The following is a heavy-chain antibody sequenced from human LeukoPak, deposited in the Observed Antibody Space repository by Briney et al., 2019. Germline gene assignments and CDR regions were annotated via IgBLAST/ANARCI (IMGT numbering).Heavy chain of an antibody. J-gene: IGHJ4*02. Sequence: ASVKVSCKASGYTFPSYAMHWVRQAPGQRLEWMGCINAGNGNTKYSQKFQGRVTITRDTSASTAYMELSSLRSEDTAVYYCARGGYCSSTSCLNFDYWGQGTLVTVSS. CDR1: GYTFPSYA. CDR3: ARGGYCSSTSCLNFDY. V-gene: IGHV1-3*01. D-gene: IGHD2-2*01. CDR2: INAGNGNT.